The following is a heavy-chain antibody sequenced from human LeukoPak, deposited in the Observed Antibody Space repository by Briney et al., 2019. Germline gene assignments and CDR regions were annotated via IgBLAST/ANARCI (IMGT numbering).Heavy chain of an antibody. CDR1: GFTFSSYS. CDR2: ISSSSSYI. Sequence: PGGSLRLSCAASGFTFSSYSMNWVRQAPGKGLEWVSSISSSSSYIYYADSVKGRFTISRDNAKNSVYLQMNSLRAEDTAVYYCAGSIAVAGTIDYWGQGTLVAASS. J-gene: IGHJ4*02. V-gene: IGHV3-21*01. D-gene: IGHD6-19*01. CDR3: AGSIAVAGTIDY.